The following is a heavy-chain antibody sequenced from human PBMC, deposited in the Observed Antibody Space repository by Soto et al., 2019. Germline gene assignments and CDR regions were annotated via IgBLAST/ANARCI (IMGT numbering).Heavy chain of an antibody. Sequence: EVQLEETGGGLIQPGGSLRLACTASGFSVSNNYMSWVRQAPAKGLEWVSILHSGGGTYYADSVRGRFTVSRVNSQNTLYLQMNSLRAEDTAVYYCARGASDYGDRVDYWGQGTLVTVSS. CDR3: ARGASDYGDRVDY. CDR2: LHSGGGT. D-gene: IGHD4-17*01. J-gene: IGHJ4*02. CDR1: GFSVSNNY. V-gene: IGHV3-53*02.